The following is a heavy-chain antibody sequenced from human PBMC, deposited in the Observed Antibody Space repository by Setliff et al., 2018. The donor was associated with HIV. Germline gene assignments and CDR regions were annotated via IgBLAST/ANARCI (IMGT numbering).Heavy chain of an antibody. V-gene: IGHV4-31*03. CDR3: ARTSAAGTGYYMDV. Sequence: SETLSLTCTVSGGSISSGGYYWSWIRQHPGKGLEWIGYIYYSGSTYYNPSLKSRVTISVDTSKNQFSLKLSSVTAADTAVYYCARTSAAGTGYYMDVWGKGTTVTSP. CDR2: IYYSGST. J-gene: IGHJ6*03. CDR1: GGSISSGGYY. D-gene: IGHD6-13*01.